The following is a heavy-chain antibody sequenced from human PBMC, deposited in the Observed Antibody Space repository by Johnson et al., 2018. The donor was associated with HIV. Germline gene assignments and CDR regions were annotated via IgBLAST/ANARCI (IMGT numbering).Heavy chain of an antibody. CDR2: IKSKTDGGTT. V-gene: IGHV3-15*01. CDR3: TTDSGWVPLEAFDI. J-gene: IGHJ3*02. Sequence: VQLVESGGGLVKPGGSLRLSCAASGFTFSYAWMNWVHQAPGKGLEWVGRIKSKTDGGTTDYAAPVKGRFSISRDDSKNTLYLQMNNLKTEDTALYYCTTDSGWVPLEAFDIWGQGTMVTVSS. CDR1: GFTFSYAW. D-gene: IGHD6-19*01.